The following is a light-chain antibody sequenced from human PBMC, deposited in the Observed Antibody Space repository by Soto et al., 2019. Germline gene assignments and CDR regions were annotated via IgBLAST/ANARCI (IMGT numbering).Light chain of an antibody. J-gene: IGLJ1*01. CDR2: EGT. CDR3: CSYASSSSYV. Sequence: QSALTQPASVSGSPGQSITISCSGTTSDVGGYNLVSWCQQHTAKAPKLLIYEGTQRPSGVSSRFSGSKSGNTASLTISGLQAEDEADYYCCSYASSSSYVFGTGTQLTVL. CDR1: TSDVGGYNL. V-gene: IGLV2-23*01.